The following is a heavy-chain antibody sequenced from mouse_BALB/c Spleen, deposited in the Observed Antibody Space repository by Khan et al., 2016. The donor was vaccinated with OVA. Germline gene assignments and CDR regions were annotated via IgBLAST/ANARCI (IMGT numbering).Heavy chain of an antibody. D-gene: IGHD1-1*01. Sequence: QVRLQQSGAELAKPGASVKMSCKASGYTFTSYWMHWVKQRPGQGLEWIGYINPSTDYTEYNEKFKDKATLTADKSSSTAYMQLSSLTSEDSAVYYWANHGSSSAWFTYWGQGTLGAVSA. CDR1: GYTFTSYW. CDR3: ANHGSSSAWFTY. V-gene: IGHV1-7*01. CDR2: INPSTDYT. J-gene: IGHJ3*01.